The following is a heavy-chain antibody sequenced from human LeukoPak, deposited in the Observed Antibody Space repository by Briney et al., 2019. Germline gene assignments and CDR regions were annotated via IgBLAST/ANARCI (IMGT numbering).Heavy chain of an antibody. CDR1: GFTFTDYN. J-gene: IGHJ6*02. Sequence: PGGSLRLSCTASGFTFTDYNINWVRQAPGKVLEWVPSITSDGYIYSTESRRGRFTISRDNTKNSLYLQMNSLRAEDTAVYYCAKSIGYDDYEGSYGMDVWGHGTTVTVSS. D-gene: IGHD4-17*01. CDR3: AKSIGYDDYEGSYGMDV. CDR2: ITSDGYI. V-gene: IGHV3-69-1*01.